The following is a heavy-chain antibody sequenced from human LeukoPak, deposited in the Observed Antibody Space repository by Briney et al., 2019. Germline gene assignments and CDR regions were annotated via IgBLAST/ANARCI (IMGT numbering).Heavy chain of an antibody. D-gene: IGHD2-8*01. J-gene: IGHJ4*02. CDR2: INHSGST. V-gene: IGHV4-34*01. Sequence: PSETLSLTCAVYGGSFSGYYWSWIRQPPGKGLEWIGEINHSGSTNYNPSLKSRVTISVDTSKNQFSLKLSSVTAADTAVYYCARSLPLGYCTNGVCSHLDYWGQGTLVTVSS. CDR3: ARSLPLGYCTNGVCSHLDY. CDR1: GGSFSGYY.